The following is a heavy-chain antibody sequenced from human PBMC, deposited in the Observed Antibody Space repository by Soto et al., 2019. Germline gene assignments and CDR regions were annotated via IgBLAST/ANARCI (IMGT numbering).Heavy chain of an antibody. J-gene: IGHJ6*02. V-gene: IGHV1-3*01. CDR1: GYTFTSYA. D-gene: IGHD1-26*01. CDR3: AREAEGGIYSYYGMYV. CDR2: INAGNGNT. Sequence: ASVKVSCKASGYTFTSYAMHWVRQAPGQRLEWMGWINAGNGNTKYSQKFQGRVTITRDTSASTAYMELSSLRSEDTAVYYCAREAEGGIYSYYGMYVCGQGTTVTVS.